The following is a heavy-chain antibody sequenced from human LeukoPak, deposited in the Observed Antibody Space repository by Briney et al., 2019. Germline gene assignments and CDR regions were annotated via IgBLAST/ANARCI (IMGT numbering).Heavy chain of an antibody. Sequence: SETLSLTCTVSGGSISSYYWSWIRQPPGKGLEWIGYIYYSGSTNYNPSLKSRVTISVDTSKNQFSLKLSSVTAADTAVYYCARGRHRYYYDSSGRAFDYWGQGTLVTVSS. CDR2: IYYSGST. J-gene: IGHJ4*02. CDR3: ARGRHRYYYDSSGRAFDY. CDR1: GGSISSYY. D-gene: IGHD3-22*01. V-gene: IGHV4-59*01.